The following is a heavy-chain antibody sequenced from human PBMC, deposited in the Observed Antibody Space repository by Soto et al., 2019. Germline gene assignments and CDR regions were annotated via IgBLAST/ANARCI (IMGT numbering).Heavy chain of an antibody. CDR3: ARGPPIGFGESHDFDY. CDR1: GGSISSYY. CDR2: IYYSGST. J-gene: IGHJ4*02. Sequence: SETLSLTCTVSGGSISSYYWSWIRQPPGKGLEWIGYIYYSGSTNYNPSLKSRVTISVDTSKNQFSLKLSSVTAADTAVYYCARGPPIGFGESHDFDYWGQGTLVTVSS. V-gene: IGHV4-59*01. D-gene: IGHD3-10*01.